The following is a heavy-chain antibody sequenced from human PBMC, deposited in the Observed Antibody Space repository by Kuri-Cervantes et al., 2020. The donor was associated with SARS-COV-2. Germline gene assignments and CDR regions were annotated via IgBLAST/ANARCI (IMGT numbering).Heavy chain of an antibody. Sequence: SVKVSCKASGGTFNNQCISWVRQAPGQGLEWMGGIIPMFGTVKYAQKFQGRLTVTADDSASIAYMELSSLSSEDTAVYYCGRGRLRGVPNYYYYYMEVWGKGTTVTVSS. CDR2: IIPMFGTV. CDR1: GGTFNNQC. D-gene: IGHD3-10*01. J-gene: IGHJ6*03. CDR3: GRGRLRGVPNYYYYYMEV. V-gene: IGHV1-69*13.